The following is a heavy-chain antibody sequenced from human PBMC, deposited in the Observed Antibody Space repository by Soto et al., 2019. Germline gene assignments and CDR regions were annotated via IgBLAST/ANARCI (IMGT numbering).Heavy chain of an antibody. CDR2: ISYDGSDK. D-gene: IGHD1-26*01. CDR1: GFTFSSYA. CDR3: AKDRRWELPMEGMDV. J-gene: IGHJ6*02. Sequence: QVQVVESGGGVVQPGRSLRLSCAASGFTFSSYAMHWVRQAPGKGLEWVAVISYDGSDKSYADSVKGRFTISRDNSKNTLYLQMNSLRAEDTAVFHCAKDRRWELPMEGMDVWGQGATLTVS. V-gene: IGHV3-30-3*01.